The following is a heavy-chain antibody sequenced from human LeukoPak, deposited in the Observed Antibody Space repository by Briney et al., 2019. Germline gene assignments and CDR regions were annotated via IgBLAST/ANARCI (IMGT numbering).Heavy chain of an antibody. V-gene: IGHV3-48*04. D-gene: IGHD5-24*01. CDR3: ARAPSGEMANYYGMDV. CDR1: GFTFSRDN. J-gene: IGHJ6*02. Sequence: GGSLRLSCSGSGFTFSRDNMNWVRQAPGKGLEWVSYIGSSSKTIYYADSVKGRFTISRDNAKNSLYLQMNSLRAEDSGVYYCARAPSGEMANYYGMDVWGQGTTVTVAS. CDR2: IGSSSKTI.